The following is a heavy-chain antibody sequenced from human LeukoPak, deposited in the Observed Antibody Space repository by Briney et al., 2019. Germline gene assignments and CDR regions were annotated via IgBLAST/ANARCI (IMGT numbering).Heavy chain of an antibody. Sequence: GRSLRLSCAASGFTFSSYGMHWARQAPGKGLEWVAVISYDGSNKYYADSVKGRFTISRDNSKNTLYLQMNSLRAEDTAVYYCAKEDYGDPLYYYYYYGMDVWGKGTTVTVSS. D-gene: IGHD4-17*01. J-gene: IGHJ6*04. CDR1: GFTFSSYG. V-gene: IGHV3-30*18. CDR2: ISYDGSNK. CDR3: AKEDYGDPLYYYYYYGMDV.